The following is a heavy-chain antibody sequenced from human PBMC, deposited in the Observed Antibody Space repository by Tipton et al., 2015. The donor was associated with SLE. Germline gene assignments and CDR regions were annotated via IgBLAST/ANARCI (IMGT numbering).Heavy chain of an antibody. V-gene: IGHV3-30*04. CDR1: GYPVPTFA. Sequence: SLRLSCAASGYPVPTFAMHWVRQAPGKGLEWVAVTSYDETVKYFADSVKGRFTISRDESKNTLYLQMHSLRAEDTAVYYCALQRGYSYGFDYWGQGTLVTVSS. CDR2: TSYDETVK. CDR3: ALQRGYSYGFDY. J-gene: IGHJ4*02. D-gene: IGHD5-18*01.